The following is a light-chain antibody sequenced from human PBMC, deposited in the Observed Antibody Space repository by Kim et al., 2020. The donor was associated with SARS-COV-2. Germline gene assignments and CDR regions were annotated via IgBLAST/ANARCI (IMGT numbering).Light chain of an antibody. CDR2: GRN. CDR3: QSRDSGGKVV. CDR1: SLRSYY. J-gene: IGLJ2*01. Sequence: SSELTQDPVVSVALGQTVRITCQGDSLRSYYATWYQQKPRQVPLLVIYGRNNRPSGIPDRFSGSASGDTASLTISGTQAEDEADFYCQSRDSGGKVVFGGGTKLTVL. V-gene: IGLV3-19*01.